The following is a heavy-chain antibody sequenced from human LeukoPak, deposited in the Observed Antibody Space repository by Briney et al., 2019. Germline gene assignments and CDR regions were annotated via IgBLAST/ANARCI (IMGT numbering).Heavy chain of an antibody. D-gene: IGHD2-15*01. CDR3: AKGAKADCSGGSCSVFDY. CDR1: GFTFSSYA. V-gene: IGHV3-23*01. CDR2: ISRTGGST. Sequence: GGSLRLSCTASGFTFSSYAMSWVRQAPGKGLEWVSSISRTGGSTYYADSVKGRFTISRDNSKNTLYLQVNSLRADDTAVYYCAKGAKADCSGGSCSVFDYWGQGTLVTVSS. J-gene: IGHJ4*02.